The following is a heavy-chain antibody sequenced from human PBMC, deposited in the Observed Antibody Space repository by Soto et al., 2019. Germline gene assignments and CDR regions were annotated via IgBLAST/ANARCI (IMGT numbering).Heavy chain of an antibody. J-gene: IGHJ4*02. Sequence: PGGSLRLSCAASEFNFTSYTMNWVRQAPGKGLEWVSSISSSSRYIYYADSVKGRFTISRDDAKNSLYLQINSLRDEDTAVYYCAREIAAAHFDYWGQGTQVTVSS. D-gene: IGHD6-13*01. CDR2: ISSSSRYI. V-gene: IGHV3-21*01. CDR1: EFNFTSYT. CDR3: AREIAAAHFDY.